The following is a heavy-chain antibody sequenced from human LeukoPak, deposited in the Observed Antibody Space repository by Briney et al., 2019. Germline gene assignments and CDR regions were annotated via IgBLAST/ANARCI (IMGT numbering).Heavy chain of an antibody. J-gene: IGHJ6*03. V-gene: IGHV1-2*02. D-gene: IGHD6-19*01. CDR1: GYTFTGYY. CDR2: INPNSGGT. CDR3: ARDQRTYSSGWYVGVPDYYCMDV. Sequence: ASVKVSCKASGYTFTGYYMHWVRQAHGQGLEWMGWINPNSGGTNYAQKFQGRVTMTRDTSISTAYMELSRLRSDDTAVYYCARDQRTYSSGWYVGVPDYYCMDVWGKGTTVTVSS.